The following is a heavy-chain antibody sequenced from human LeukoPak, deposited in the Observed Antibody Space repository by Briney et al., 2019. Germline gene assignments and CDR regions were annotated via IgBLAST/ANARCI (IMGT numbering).Heavy chain of an antibody. V-gene: IGHV3-23*01. CDR3: ATVVVTAIHYYYFDY. CDR2: IGGSDGST. D-gene: IGHD2-21*02. CDR1: GFTFSDYY. Sequence: GGSLRLSCAASGFTFSDYYMSWIRQAPGKGLEWVSAIGGSDGSTYYADSVKGRFTISRDNSKNTLYLHMYSLRVEDTAVYYCATVVVTAIHYYYFDYWGQGTLVTVSS. J-gene: IGHJ4*02.